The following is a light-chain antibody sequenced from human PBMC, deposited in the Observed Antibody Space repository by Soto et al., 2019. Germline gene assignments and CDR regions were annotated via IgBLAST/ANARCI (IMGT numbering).Light chain of an antibody. Sequence: EIVLRQSPTTLSGSPGQIATVSGRVSERVRTSVAWYHQRHGQALRLLIYGASTRATGVPDRFSGGGSGTDFTLTVTSLQSEDFGIYYCQQYTDWPTTFGRGTKVDIK. V-gene: IGKV3-15*01. J-gene: IGKJ1*01. CDR2: GAS. CDR3: QQYTDWPTT. CDR1: ERVRTS.